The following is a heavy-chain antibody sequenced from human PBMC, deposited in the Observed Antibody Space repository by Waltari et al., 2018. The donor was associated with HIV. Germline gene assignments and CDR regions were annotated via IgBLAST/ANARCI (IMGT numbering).Heavy chain of an antibody. D-gene: IGHD6-19*01. V-gene: IGHV4-39*01. CDR2: IYYSGST. CDR1: GGSISSSSYY. J-gene: IGHJ4*02. CDR3: ARRELVVSGGWSYFDY. Sequence: QLQLQESGPGLVKPSEALSLTCTVSGGSISSSSYYWGWIRQPPGKGLEWIGSIYYSGSTYYNSPLKSRVTISVDTSKKQFSLKLSSVTAADTAVYYCARRELVVSGGWSYFDYWGQGTLVTVSS.